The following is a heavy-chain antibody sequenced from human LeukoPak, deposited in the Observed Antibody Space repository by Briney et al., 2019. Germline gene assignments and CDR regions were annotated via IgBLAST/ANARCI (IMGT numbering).Heavy chain of an antibody. V-gene: IGHV3-9*01. D-gene: IGHD1-7*01. J-gene: IGHJ4*02. Sequence: GGSLRLSCAASGFTFDDYAMHWVRQAPGKGLEWVSGISWNSGSIGYADSVKGRFTISRDNAKNSLYLQMNSLRAEDTAVYYCARDPSITGTTDDYWGQGTLVTVSS. CDR1: GFTFDDYA. CDR3: ARDPSITGTTDDY. CDR2: ISWNSGSI.